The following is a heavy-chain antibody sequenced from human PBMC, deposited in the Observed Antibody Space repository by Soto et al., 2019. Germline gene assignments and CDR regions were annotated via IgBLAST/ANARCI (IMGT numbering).Heavy chain of an antibody. V-gene: IGHV3-23*01. Sequence: GGSLRLSCAASGFTFSSYAMSWVRQAPGKGLEWVSAISGSGGSTYYADSVKGRFTISRDNSKNTLYLQMNSLRAEGTAAYYCAKDHLTMVRGVIDYWGQGTLVTVSS. D-gene: IGHD3-10*01. CDR3: AKDHLTMVRGVIDY. J-gene: IGHJ4*02. CDR2: ISGSGGST. CDR1: GFTFSSYA.